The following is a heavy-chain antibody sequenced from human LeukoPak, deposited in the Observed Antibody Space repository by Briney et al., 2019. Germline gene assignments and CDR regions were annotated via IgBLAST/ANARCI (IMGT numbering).Heavy chain of an antibody. CDR3: ARRRRSGWSPVPFDY. CDR2: FYYSGST. J-gene: IGHJ4*02. CDR1: GGSISSYY. D-gene: IGHD6-19*01. V-gene: IGHV4-59*01. Sequence: PSETLSLTCTVSGGSISSYYWSWIRQPPGKGLEWIGYFYYSGSTNYNPSLKSRVTISVDTSKNQFSLKLSSVTAADTAMYYCARRRRSGWSPVPFDYWGQGTLVTVSS.